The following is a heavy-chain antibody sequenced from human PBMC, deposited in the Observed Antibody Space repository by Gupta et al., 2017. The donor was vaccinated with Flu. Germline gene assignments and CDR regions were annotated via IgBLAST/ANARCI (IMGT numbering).Heavy chain of an antibody. D-gene: IGHD1-26*01. CDR1: STYA. Sequence: STYAMSGVRQAPGKGLEWVSAISSSSGSTSYADSVKGRFTISRDNSKNTLYLQMNSLRAEDTAVDYCAKWRVGATSWCDTWGQGTRVTVSS. CDR3: AKWRVGATSWCDT. J-gene: IGHJ5*02. V-gene: IGHV3-23*01. CDR2: ISSSSGST.